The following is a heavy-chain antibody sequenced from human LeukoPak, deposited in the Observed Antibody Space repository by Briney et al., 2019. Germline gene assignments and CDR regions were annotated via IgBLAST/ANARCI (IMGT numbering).Heavy chain of an antibody. CDR3: ARGVVPTAMRYWYFDL. CDR2: LSGSGGGT. Sequence: GSLRLSCAVSGITLSNYGMSWVRQAPGKGLEWVAGLSGSGGGTNYADSVQGRFTISRDNPKNTLYLQMNSLRAEDTAVYYCARGVVPTAMRYWYFDLWGRGTLVTLSS. D-gene: IGHD2-2*01. J-gene: IGHJ2*01. CDR1: GITLSNYG. V-gene: IGHV3-23*01.